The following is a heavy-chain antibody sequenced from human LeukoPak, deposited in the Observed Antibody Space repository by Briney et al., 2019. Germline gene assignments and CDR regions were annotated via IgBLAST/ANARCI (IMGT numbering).Heavy chain of an antibody. CDR3: ARVSYGDYAFDY. Sequence: PGGSLRLSCAVSGSNFSHYWMTWVRQAPGKGLEWVSSISSSSSYIYYADSVKGRFTISRDNAKNSLYLQMNSLRAEDTAVYYCARVSYGDYAFDYWGQGTLVTVSS. CDR2: ISSSSSYI. V-gene: IGHV3-21*01. J-gene: IGHJ4*02. D-gene: IGHD4-17*01. CDR1: GSNFSHYW.